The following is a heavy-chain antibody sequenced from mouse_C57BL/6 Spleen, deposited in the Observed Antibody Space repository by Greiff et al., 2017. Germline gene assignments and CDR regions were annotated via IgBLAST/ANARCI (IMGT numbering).Heavy chain of an antibody. V-gene: IGHV1-75*01. Sequence: QVQLQQPGAELVKPGASVKMSCKASGYTFTSYWITWVKQRPGQGLEWIGWIFPGSGSTYYNEKFKGKATLTVDKSSSTAYMLLSSLTSEDSAVYFCARSKVFDYWGQGTTLTVSS. CDR2: IFPGSGST. CDR3: ARSKVFDY. CDR1: GYTFTSYW. J-gene: IGHJ2*01.